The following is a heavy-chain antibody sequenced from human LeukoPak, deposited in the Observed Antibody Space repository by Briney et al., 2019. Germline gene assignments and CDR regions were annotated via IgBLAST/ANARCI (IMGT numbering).Heavy chain of an antibody. Sequence: SETLSLTCTVSGYSISSGYDWGWIRQPPGKGLEWIGSIYYRRTTYYNPSLKSRVTISIDTSKNQFSLRLSSMTAADTAVYYCARDGPYDSSGYYLYYFDYWGQGTLVTVSS. CDR2: IYYRRTT. J-gene: IGHJ4*02. CDR3: ARDGPYDSSGYYLYYFDY. V-gene: IGHV4-38-2*02. CDR1: GYSISSGYD. D-gene: IGHD3-22*01.